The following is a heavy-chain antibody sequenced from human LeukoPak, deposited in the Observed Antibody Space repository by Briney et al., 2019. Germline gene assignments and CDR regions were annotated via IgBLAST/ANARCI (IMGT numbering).Heavy chain of an antibody. CDR2: ISGSGAST. CDR3: AKAAVVIPDY. V-gene: IGHV3-23*01. Sequence: GGSLRLSCAASGFIFRSYAISWVRQAPGKGLEWVSGISGSGASTYYADSVKGRFTISRDNSKNTLYLQMKTQRAEDTAVYYCAKAAVVIPDYWGQGTLVTVSS. D-gene: IGHD3-22*01. CDR1: GFIFRSYA. J-gene: IGHJ4*02.